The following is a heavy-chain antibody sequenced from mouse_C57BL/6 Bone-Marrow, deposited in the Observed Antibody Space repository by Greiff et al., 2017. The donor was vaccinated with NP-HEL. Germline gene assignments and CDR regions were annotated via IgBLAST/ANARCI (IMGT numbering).Heavy chain of an antibody. CDR3: AGWGVYTMVTTGTMDY. J-gene: IGHJ4*01. CDR2: IYPGDGDT. D-gene: IGHD2-2*01. V-gene: IGHV1-82*01. Sequence: QVQLQQSGPELVKPGASVKISCKASGYAFSSSWMNWVKQRPGKGLEWIGRIYPGDGDTNYNGKFKGKATLTADKSSSTAYMQLSSLTSEDSAVYFCAGWGVYTMVTTGTMDYWGQGTSVTVSS. CDR1: GYAFSSSW.